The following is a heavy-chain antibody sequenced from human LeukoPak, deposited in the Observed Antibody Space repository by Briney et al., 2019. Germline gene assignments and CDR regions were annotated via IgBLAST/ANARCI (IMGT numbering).Heavy chain of an antibody. CDR3: ARDDTNGYPDY. J-gene: IGHJ4*02. Sequence: PGGSLRLSCAASGFTFSSYGMNWVRQAPGKGLEWVSSISGSSSHRFYVDSVKGRFTISRDNAINSLFLQMNSLRAEDTAVYYCARDDTNGYPDYWGQGTLVTVSS. D-gene: IGHD5-24*01. CDR2: ISGSSSHR. CDR1: GFTFSSYG. V-gene: IGHV3-21*01.